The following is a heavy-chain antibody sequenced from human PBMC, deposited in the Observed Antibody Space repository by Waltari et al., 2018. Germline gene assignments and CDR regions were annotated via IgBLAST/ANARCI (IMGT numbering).Heavy chain of an antibody. Sequence: EVQLVESGGGLVKPGGSLRLSCVVSGFTFRTTWMCWVRQAPGKGLEWVGRIKSTTDGGATDYAAPLKGRFTISRDDSKKTVYLQMSSLKTDDTAVYYCTTGTTVAVYHFDYWGQGTLVAVSS. CDR1: GFTFRTTW. V-gene: IGHV3-15*01. CDR3: TTGTTVAVYHFDY. J-gene: IGHJ4*02. CDR2: IKSTTDGGAT. D-gene: IGHD1-7*01.